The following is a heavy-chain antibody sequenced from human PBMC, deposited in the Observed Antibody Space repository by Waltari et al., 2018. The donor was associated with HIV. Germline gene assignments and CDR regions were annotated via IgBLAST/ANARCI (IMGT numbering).Heavy chain of an antibody. CDR1: GGSISSYY. D-gene: IGHD5-12*01. CDR3: ARDPSAVAPGLYYYGLSL. J-gene: IGHJ6*02. CDR2: IDYSGST. Sequence: QVQLQESGPGLVMPSETLSLTCFVSGGSISSYYWDWIRQPPGEGLEWIGHIDYSGSTTYNPSLRSRVSISIDPSKNQFSRKLSSVTAADTAVYYCARDPSAVAPGLYYYGLSLWGPGTTVTVSS. V-gene: IGHV4-59*01.